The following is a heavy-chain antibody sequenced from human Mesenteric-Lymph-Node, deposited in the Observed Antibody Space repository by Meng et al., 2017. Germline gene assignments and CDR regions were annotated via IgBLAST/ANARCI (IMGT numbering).Heavy chain of an antibody. CDR2: ITHNGGRT. V-gene: IGHV3-64*01. Sequence: GESLKISCAASGFTFSIYSMHWVRQAPGKGLEYVSSITHNGGRTYYANSVKGRFSISRDNSKNTLYLQMGSLRAEDMAMYYCTRLDSSAYYTDYWGQGTLVTVSS. CDR3: TRLDSSAYYTDY. D-gene: IGHD3-22*01. J-gene: IGHJ4*02. CDR1: GFTFSIYS.